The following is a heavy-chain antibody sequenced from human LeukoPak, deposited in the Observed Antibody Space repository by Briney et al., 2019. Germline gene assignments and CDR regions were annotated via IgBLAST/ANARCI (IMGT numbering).Heavy chain of an antibody. Sequence: GGSLRLSCAASGFTFSSYSMNWVRQAPGKGLEWVSSISSSSSYIYYADSVKGRFTISRDNAKNSLYLQMNSLRAEDTAVYYCASSYYDILTGYPDAFDIWGQGTMVTVSS. CDR1: GFTFSSYS. D-gene: IGHD3-9*01. V-gene: IGHV3-21*01. J-gene: IGHJ3*02. CDR2: ISSSSSYI. CDR3: ASSYYDILTGYPDAFDI.